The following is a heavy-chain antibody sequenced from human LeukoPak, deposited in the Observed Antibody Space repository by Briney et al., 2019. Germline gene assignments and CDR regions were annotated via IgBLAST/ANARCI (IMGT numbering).Heavy chain of an antibody. J-gene: IGHJ4*02. D-gene: IGHD3-9*01. CDR3: AKDRTTLRYFDWCFDY. Sequence: GGSLRLSCAASGFTFSSYAMSWVRQAPGKGLEWVSAISGSGGCTYYADSVKGRFTISRDNSKNTLYLQMNSLRAEDTAVYYCAKDRTTLRYFDWCFDYWGQGTLVTVSS. CDR1: GFTFSSYA. V-gene: IGHV3-23*01. CDR2: ISGSGGCT.